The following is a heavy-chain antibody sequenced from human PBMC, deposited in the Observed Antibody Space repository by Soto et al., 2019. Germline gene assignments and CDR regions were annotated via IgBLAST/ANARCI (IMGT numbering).Heavy chain of an antibody. D-gene: IGHD3-10*01. CDR1: VFTFNTYY. CDR3: TRDWELGY. CDR2: INPSGDAT. J-gene: IGHJ4*02. Sequence: QVLLVQSGAVVKKPGASVKVSCKASVFTFNTYYMHWVRQAPGQGLEWMGVINPSGDATTYAQRFQGRVTMTKDTSASTVYMELSSLRSEDTAVYYCTRDWELGYWGQGTLVTVSS. V-gene: IGHV1-46*02.